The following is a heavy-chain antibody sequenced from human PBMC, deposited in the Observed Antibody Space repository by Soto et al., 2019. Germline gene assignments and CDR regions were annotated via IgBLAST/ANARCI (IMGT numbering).Heavy chain of an antibody. V-gene: IGHV4-39*07. D-gene: IGHD3-10*01. CDR2: IYYSGTT. CDR1: GGSISSGDYY. CDR3: ARGPNSNYYGSGSYGY. Sequence: SETLSLTCTVSGGSISSGDYYWSWIRQPPGKGLEWIGSIYYSGTTYYNPSLKSRVTISVDRSKNQFSLKLSSVTAADTAVYYCARGPNSNYYGSGSYGYWGQGTLVTVSS. J-gene: IGHJ4*02.